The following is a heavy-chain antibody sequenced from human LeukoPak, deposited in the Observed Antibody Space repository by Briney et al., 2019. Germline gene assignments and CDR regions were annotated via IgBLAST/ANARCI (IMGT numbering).Heavy chain of an antibody. CDR1: GYSFTNYW. CDR3: ARQEYCSGGSCYTWFDP. Sequence: GESLKISCVGSGYSFTNYWIGWVRQMPGKGLEWMGIIYPADSDIRYSPPFQGQVTISADKSISTAYLQWSSLKASDTAMYYCARQEYCSGGSCYTWFDPWGQGTLVTVSS. J-gene: IGHJ5*02. V-gene: IGHV5-51*01. CDR2: IYPADSDI. D-gene: IGHD2-15*01.